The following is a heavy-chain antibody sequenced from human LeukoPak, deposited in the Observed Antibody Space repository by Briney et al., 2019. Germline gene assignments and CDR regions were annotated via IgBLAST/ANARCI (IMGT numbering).Heavy chain of an antibody. CDR1: GFTFSSYG. V-gene: IGHV3-30*02. Sequence: PGGSLRLSCAASGFTFSSYGIHWVRQVPGKGLQWVAFIRYDGSNKYYADSVKGRFTISRDNSKNTLYLQMNSLRAEDTAVYYCAKGSDILTGYDAFDIWGQGTMVTVSS. J-gene: IGHJ3*02. CDR2: IRYDGSNK. CDR3: AKGSDILTGYDAFDI. D-gene: IGHD3-9*01.